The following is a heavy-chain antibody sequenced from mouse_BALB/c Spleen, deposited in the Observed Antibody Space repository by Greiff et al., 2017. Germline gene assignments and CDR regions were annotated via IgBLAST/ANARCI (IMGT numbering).Heavy chain of an antibody. D-gene: IGHD2-1*01. V-gene: IGHV5-6*02. Sequence: EVKLVESGGDLVKPGGSLKLSCAASGFTFSSYGMSWVRQTPDKRLEWVATISSGGSYTYYPDSVKGRFTISRDNAKNTLYLQMSSLKSEDTAMYCCAGRNGNPPGAMDYWGQGTSVTVSS. CDR3: AGRNGNPPGAMDY. CDR2: ISSGGSYT. CDR1: GFTFSSYG. J-gene: IGHJ4*01.